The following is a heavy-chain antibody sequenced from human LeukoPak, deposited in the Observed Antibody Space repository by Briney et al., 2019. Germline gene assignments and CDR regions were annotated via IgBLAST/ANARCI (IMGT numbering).Heavy chain of an antibody. D-gene: IGHD2-2*01. CDR2: IIPIFGTA. CDR1: GCTFSSYA. V-gene: IGHV1-69*05. J-gene: IGHJ3*02. CDR3: AREACSSTSCYPDAFDI. Sequence: ASVKVSCKASGCTFSSYAISWVRQAPGQGLEWMGGIIPIFGTANYAQKFQGRVTITTDESTSTAYMELSSLRSEDTAVYYCAREACSSTSCYPDAFDIWGQGKMVTVSS.